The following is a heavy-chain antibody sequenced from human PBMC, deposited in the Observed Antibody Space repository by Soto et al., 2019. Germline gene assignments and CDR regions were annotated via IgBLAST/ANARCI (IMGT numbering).Heavy chain of an antibody. V-gene: IGHV4-59*01. Sequence: SETLSLTCSVSGGSIRTYYWNWIRQPPGGGLEWTAYIHYSGVTNYSPSLRGRVSISIDRSNNEFSLKVSSVTAADTAVYYCARDRAEGSSSTPAGGMDVWGPGTTVTVSS. CDR2: IHYSGVT. J-gene: IGHJ6*02. CDR3: ARDRAEGSSSTPAGGMDV. D-gene: IGHD6-6*01. CDR1: GGSIRTYY.